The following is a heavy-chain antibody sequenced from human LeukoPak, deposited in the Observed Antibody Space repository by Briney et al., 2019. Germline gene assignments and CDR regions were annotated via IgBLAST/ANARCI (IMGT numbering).Heavy chain of an antibody. CDR3: ARGVGVDSLRRLDP. V-gene: IGHV1-2*02. J-gene: IGHJ5*02. D-gene: IGHD3-22*01. CDR2: INPNSGGP. Sequence: ASMKVSCTPSGYTFTAYYIHGVRQAPGQGLEWMGWINPNSGGPDYAQKFQGRVTMTRDTSISTVYMELSRLTYADTAVYYCARGVGVDSLRRLDPWGQGTLVTVSS. CDR1: GYTFTAYY.